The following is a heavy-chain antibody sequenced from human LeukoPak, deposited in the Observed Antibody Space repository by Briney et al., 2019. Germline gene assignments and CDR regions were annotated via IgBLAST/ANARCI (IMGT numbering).Heavy chain of an antibody. CDR2: INPSDDST. CDR1: GYTFNSSY. V-gene: IGHV1-46*02. J-gene: IGHJ4*02. CDR3: ARAYYESSAYRHAVYFDY. Sequence: ASVKVSCKASGYTFNSSYMHWVRQAPGQGLEWMGIINPSDDSTRYAQKSQGRVTMTKDTSTNTVYMHLSSLSSDDTAVYYCARAYYESSAYRHAVYFDYWGQETLVTVSS. D-gene: IGHD3-22*01.